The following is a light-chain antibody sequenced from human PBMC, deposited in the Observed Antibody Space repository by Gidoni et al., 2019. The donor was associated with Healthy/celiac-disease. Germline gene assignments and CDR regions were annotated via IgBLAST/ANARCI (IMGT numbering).Light chain of an antibody. V-gene: IGKV1-39*01. Sequence: DIQMTQYPSSLSASVGDRVTITCRASQSISSYLNWYQQKPGKAPKLLIYASSSLQSGVPSRFSCSGSGTVFTLTISSLQPEDFATYYCQQSYSTPRTFGQGTKLEIK. CDR2: ASS. J-gene: IGKJ2*01. CDR3: QQSYSTPRT. CDR1: QSISSY.